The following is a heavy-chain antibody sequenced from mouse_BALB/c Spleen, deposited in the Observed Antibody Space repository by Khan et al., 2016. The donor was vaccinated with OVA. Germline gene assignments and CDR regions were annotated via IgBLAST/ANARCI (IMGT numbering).Heavy chain of an antibody. V-gene: IGHV3-2*02. CDR3: ARTARIKY. CDR2: ISYSGST. J-gene: IGHJ2*01. D-gene: IGHD1-2*01. CDR1: GYSITSGYG. Sequence: EVQLQESGPGLVKPSQSLSLTCTVTGYSITSGYGWNWIRQFPGNKLEWVGYISYSGSTNYNPSLKSRISITRDTSKNQFFLQCNSVTTEYTATYSCARTARIKYWGQGTTLTVSS.